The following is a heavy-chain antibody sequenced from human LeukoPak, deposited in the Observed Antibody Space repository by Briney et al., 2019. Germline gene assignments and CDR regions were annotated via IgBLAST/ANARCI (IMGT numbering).Heavy chain of an antibody. V-gene: IGHV4-39*01. CDR3: ARVTVGALDY. Sequence: PSETLSLTCTVSGGSISNSSYYWGWIRQPPGKGLEWIGSIYYSGSTNYNPSLKSRVTISVDTSKKQFSLQLTSVTAADTTIYYCARVTVGALDYWGQGTLVTVSS. D-gene: IGHD1-26*01. CDR2: IYYSGST. CDR1: GGSISNSSYY. J-gene: IGHJ4*02.